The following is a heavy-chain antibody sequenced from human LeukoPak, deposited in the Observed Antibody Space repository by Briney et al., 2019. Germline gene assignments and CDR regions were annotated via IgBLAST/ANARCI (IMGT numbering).Heavy chain of an antibody. CDR2: ISGSGGST. D-gene: IGHD3-3*01. CDR1: GFTFNSYA. J-gene: IGHJ6*03. Sequence: GGSLRLSCAASGFTFNSYAMSWVRQAPGKGLEWVSAISGSGGSTYYADSVKGRFTISRDNSKNTLYLQMNSLRAEDTAVYYCAKGVLRFLEWAPSYYYMDVWGKGTTVTVSS. V-gene: IGHV3-23*01. CDR3: AKGVLRFLEWAPSYYYMDV.